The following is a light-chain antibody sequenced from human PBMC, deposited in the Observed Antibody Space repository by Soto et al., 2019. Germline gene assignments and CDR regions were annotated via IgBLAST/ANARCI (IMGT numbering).Light chain of an antibody. CDR1: TSNIGNNV. J-gene: IGLJ3*02. CDR3: AAWDDTLTGPV. Sequence: QSVLTQPPSVSEAPGQRVTLSCSGSTSNIGNNVVNWFQQLPGEAPKLVMYDDDLLPSGVPDRFSGSRSGTSASLAISGLQSEDEAHYYCAAWDDTLTGPVFGGGTQLTVL. CDR2: DDD. V-gene: IGLV1-36*01.